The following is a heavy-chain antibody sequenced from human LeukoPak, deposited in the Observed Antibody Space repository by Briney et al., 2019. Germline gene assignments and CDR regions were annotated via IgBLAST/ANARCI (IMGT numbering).Heavy chain of an antibody. V-gene: IGHV5-10-1*01. CDR3: ATHNYGDYVAVFDP. CDR1: GYRFTSYW. D-gene: IGHD4-17*01. J-gene: IGHJ5*02. Sequence: GASLKISCKGSGYRFTSYWISWVRQMPGKGLEWMGRIDPSDSYTNYSPSFQGHVTISADKSISTAYLQWSSLKASDTAMYYCATHNYGDYVAVFDPWGQGTLVTVSS. CDR2: IDPSDSYT.